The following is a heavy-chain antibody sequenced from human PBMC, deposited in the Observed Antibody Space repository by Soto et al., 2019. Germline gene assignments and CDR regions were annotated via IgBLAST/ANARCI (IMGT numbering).Heavy chain of an antibody. J-gene: IGHJ3*02. CDR1: EDSVSSNSAA. CDR3: ARDFLSVKLDRLDPFDI. V-gene: IGHV6-1*01. CDR2: TYYRSKWYN. Sequence: SHTLSLTCTISEDSVSSNSAAWNWIRQSPSRCLEWLGRTYYRSKWYNDYAVSVKSRITINPDTSKNQFSLQLNSVTPEDTAVYYCARDFLSVKLDRLDPFDIWGQGSLVTV.